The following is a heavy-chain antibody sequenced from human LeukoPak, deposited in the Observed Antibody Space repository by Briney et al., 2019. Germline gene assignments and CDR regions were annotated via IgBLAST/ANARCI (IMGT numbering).Heavy chain of an antibody. V-gene: IGHV3-30*18. CDR2: ISYDGSNK. CDR1: GFTFCIYG. D-gene: IGHD5-12*01. Sequence: GGSLRLSCAASGFTFCIYGMLWVRPAPGKRLEWVAVISYDGSNKYYADSVKGRFTISIDNSKNPLYLQMNTLTAEDTAVYYCANPGVDRGYDFEYWGQGTVVTVSS. J-gene: IGHJ4*02. CDR3: ANPGVDRGYDFEY.